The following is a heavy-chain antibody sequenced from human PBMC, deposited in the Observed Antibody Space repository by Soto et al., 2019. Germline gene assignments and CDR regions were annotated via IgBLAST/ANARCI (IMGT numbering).Heavy chain of an antibody. V-gene: IGHV4-59*01. CDR1: GGSISSYY. D-gene: IGHD3-10*01. CDR3: ARAGTTMVRGVISGWFDP. CDR2: IYYSGST. J-gene: IGHJ5*02. Sequence: TETMSLTCTVSGGSISSYYWSWIRPPTGKGLEWIGYIYYSGSTNYNPSLKSRVTISVDTSKNQFSLKQSSVTAADTAVYYCARAGTTMVRGVISGWFDPWGQGTLVTVS.